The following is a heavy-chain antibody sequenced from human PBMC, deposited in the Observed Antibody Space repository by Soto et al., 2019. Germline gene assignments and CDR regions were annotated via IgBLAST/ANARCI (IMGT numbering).Heavy chain of an antibody. D-gene: IGHD3-3*01. J-gene: IGHJ5*02. CDR2: IYYSGST. Sequence: SETLSLTCTVSGCSISSGGYYWSWIRQHPGKGLEWIGYIYYSGSTYYNPSLKSRVTISVDTSKNQFSLKLSSVTAADTAVYYCAREVPQYDFWSGYYQNWFDPWGQGTLVTVSS. V-gene: IGHV4-31*03. CDR3: AREVPQYDFWSGYYQNWFDP. CDR1: GCSISSGGYY.